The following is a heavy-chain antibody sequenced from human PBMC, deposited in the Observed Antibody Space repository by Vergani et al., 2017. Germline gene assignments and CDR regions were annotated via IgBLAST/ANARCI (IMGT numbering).Heavy chain of an antibody. D-gene: IGHD3-10*01. V-gene: IGHV4-39*07. CDR3: ARAVTYYYGSGSYKPXFDP. Sequence: QLQLQESGPGLVKPSETLSLTCTVSGGSISSSSYYWGWIRQPPGKGLEWIGSIYYSGSTYYNPSLKSRVTISVDTSKNQFSLKLSSVTAADTAVYYCARAVTYYYGSGSYKPXFDPWGQGTLVTVSS. CDR1: GGSISSSSYY. CDR2: IYYSGST. J-gene: IGHJ5*02.